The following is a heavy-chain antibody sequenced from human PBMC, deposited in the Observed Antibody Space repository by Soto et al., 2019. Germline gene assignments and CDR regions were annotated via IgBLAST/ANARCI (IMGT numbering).Heavy chain of an antibody. CDR3: ARCHTGIATGGTASYLDY. D-gene: IGHD6-13*01. J-gene: IGHJ4*02. CDR2: IIPILGIA. Sequence: GLEWMGRIIPILGIANYAQKFQGRVTITADKSTSTAYMELSSLRSEDTAVYYCARCHTGIATGGTASYLDYWLKGTPVIVSS. V-gene: IGHV1-69*02.